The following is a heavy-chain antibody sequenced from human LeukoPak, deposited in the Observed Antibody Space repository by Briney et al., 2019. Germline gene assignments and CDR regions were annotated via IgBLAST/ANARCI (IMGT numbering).Heavy chain of an antibody. J-gene: IGHJ5*02. Sequence: GGSLSFSASAASFSFSAIAWVRVAQAQGKGPHGASVVIVDGNSRYYADSLKGRFTISRDNSANTVYLQMNNLGDEDTAVYYCVKEGEGHSYAPTTGPPTWGQGTLVTVSS. D-gene: IGHD5-18*01. CDR1: SFSFSAIA. CDR2: VIVDGNSR. CDR3: VKEGEGHSYAPTTGPPT. V-gene: IGHV3-23*01.